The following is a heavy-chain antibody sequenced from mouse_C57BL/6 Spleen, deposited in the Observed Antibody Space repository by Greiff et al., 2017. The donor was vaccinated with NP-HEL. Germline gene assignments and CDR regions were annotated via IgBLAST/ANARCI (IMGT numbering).Heavy chain of an antibody. Sequence: QVQLKQSGAELVRPGASVTLSCKASGYTFTDYEMHWVKQTPVHGLEWIGAIDPETGGTAYNQKFKGKAILTADESSSTAYMELRSLTSEDSAVYYCTRWGTTVVATRYFDVWGTGTTVTVSS. CDR2: IDPETGGT. V-gene: IGHV1-15*01. CDR3: TRWGTTVVATRYFDV. D-gene: IGHD1-1*01. CDR1: GYTFTDYE. J-gene: IGHJ1*03.